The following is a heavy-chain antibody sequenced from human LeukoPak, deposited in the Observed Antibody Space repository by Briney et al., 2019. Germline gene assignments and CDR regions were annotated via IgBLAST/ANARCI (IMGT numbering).Heavy chain of an antibody. Sequence: GSLRLSCVVSGFTFKDFHMSWLRQAPGKGLEWISYITNSGSDIEYADSVKGRFTVSWDNAKKSLYLEMNTLRAEDTAIYYCACPYRSRFDYWGQGTLVTVSS. CDR2: ITNSGSDI. CDR3: ACPYRSRFDY. V-gene: IGHV3-11*01. CDR1: GFTFKDFH. J-gene: IGHJ4*02. D-gene: IGHD6-13*01.